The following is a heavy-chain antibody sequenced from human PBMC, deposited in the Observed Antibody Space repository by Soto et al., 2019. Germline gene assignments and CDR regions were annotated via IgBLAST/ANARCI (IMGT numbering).Heavy chain of an antibody. D-gene: IGHD3-9*01. J-gene: IGHJ6*02. CDR1: GDSISSGANY. V-gene: IGHV4-30-4*01. Sequence: PAETLSLTCTVSGDSISSGANYWSWIRHPPGKGLEWIGYIYYSVSTYYNPTLKSRVTISVERSKNLFSLKLSSVTAADTAVYYCARVDILTVYGCRDAWGQGNTVTVSS. CDR2: IYYSVST. CDR3: ARVDILTVYGCRDA.